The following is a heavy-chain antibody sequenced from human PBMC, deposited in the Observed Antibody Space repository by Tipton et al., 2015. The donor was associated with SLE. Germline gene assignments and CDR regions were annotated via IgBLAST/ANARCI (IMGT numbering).Heavy chain of an antibody. V-gene: IGHV4-39*01. J-gene: IGHJ4*02. D-gene: IGHD3-10*01. Sequence: GLVKPSETLSLTCTVSGGSISSHYWGWIRQPPGKGLEWIGSIYYSGSTYYNPSLKSRVTISVDTSKNQFSLKLSSVTAADTAVYYCARLPHYYGSGGQNYWGQGTLVTVSS. CDR1: GGSISSHY. CDR2: IYYSGST. CDR3: ARLPHYYGSGGQNY.